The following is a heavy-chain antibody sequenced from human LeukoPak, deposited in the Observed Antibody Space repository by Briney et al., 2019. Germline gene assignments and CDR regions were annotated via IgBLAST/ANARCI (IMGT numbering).Heavy chain of an antibody. CDR1: GFTFSSYS. D-gene: IGHD2-21*01. J-gene: IGHJ5*01. CDR2: ISGTGGAT. Sequence: GGSLRLSCAASGFTFSSYSMSWVRQAPGKGLQWVSQISGTGGATWYAGFARDRFTISRDNSKKTLYLQMSGLRVEDTAMYYCVKDPRDTYGTNWFVSWGQGTLLIVSS. CDR3: VKDPRDTYGTNWFVS. V-gene: IGHV3-23*01.